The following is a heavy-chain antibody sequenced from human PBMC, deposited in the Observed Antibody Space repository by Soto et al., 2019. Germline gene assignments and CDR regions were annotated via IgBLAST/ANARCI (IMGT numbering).Heavy chain of an antibody. CDR3: ARILYSNTFYYYYMDV. Sequence: GGSLRLSCAASGFTVTSNYMSWVRQAPGKGLEWVSIISSGDSTYYADSAKGRFTISRHNSRNTLYLQMNSLRTEDTAVYYCARILYSNTFYYYYMDVWGKGTTVTVSS. J-gene: IGHJ6*03. CDR1: GFTVTSNY. CDR2: ISSGDST. V-gene: IGHV3-53*04. D-gene: IGHD6-13*01.